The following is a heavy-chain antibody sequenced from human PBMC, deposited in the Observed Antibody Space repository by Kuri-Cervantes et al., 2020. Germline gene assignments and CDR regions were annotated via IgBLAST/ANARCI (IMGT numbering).Heavy chain of an antibody. CDR3: ARGVGYRRKSTNYYYYMDV. V-gene: IGHV4-59*01. CDR1: GGSFSGYY. J-gene: IGHJ6*03. Sequence: SETLSLTSAAYGGSFSGYYWSWIRQPPGKGLEWIGYIYYSGSTNYNPSLKSRVTISVDTSKNQFSLKLSSVTAADTAVYYCARGVGYRRKSTNYYYYMDVWGKGTTVTVSS. D-gene: IGHD1-1*01. CDR2: IYYSGST.